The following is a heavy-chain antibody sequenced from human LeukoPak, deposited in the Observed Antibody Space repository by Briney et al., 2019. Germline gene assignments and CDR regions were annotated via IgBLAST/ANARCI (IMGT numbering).Heavy chain of an antibody. CDR3: ASTYYYDSSGYYSTPPIFDY. CDR2: IYYSGST. J-gene: IGHJ4*02. V-gene: IGHV4-31*03. Sequence: SETLSLTCTVSGGSISSGGYYWSWIRQHPGKGLEWIGYIYYSGSTYYNPSLKSRVTISVDTPKNQFSLKLSSVTAADTAVYYCASTYYYDSSGYYSTPPIFDYWGQGTLVTVSS. CDR1: GGSISSGGYY. D-gene: IGHD3-22*01.